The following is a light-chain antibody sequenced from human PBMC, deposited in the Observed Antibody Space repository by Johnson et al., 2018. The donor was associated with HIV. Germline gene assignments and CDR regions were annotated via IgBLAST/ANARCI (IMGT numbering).Light chain of an antibody. Sequence: QSVLTQPPSVSAAPGQKVTISCSGSSSNIGDNYVSWYQQLPGRAPKLLIYDNNQRPSGIPDRFSGSKSGTSATLCITGLQTGDEDDYYCGTWDSSLRVGFFGTGTKVTVL. CDR2: DNN. J-gene: IGLJ1*01. V-gene: IGLV1-51*01. CDR3: GTWDSSLRVGF. CDR1: SSNIGDNY.